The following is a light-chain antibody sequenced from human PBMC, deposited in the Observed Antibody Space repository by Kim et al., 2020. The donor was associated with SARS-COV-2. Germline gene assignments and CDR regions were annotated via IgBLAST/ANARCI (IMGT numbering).Light chain of an antibody. CDR1: QSISYW. CDR3: HQSSTYLYT. CDR2: KAS. Sequence: DIQMTQSPSTLSASVGDRVTITCRASQSISYWLAWYQQKPGKAPKLLIYKASSLESGVPSRFSGSGSGTEFTLTISRLQPDDFATYYCHQSSTYLYTFGQGTKVDIK. V-gene: IGKV1-5*03. J-gene: IGKJ2*01.